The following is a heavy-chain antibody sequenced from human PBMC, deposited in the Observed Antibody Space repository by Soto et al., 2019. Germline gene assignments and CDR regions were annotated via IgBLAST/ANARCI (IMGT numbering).Heavy chain of an antibody. Sequence: GASVKVSCKASGGTFSSYAISWVRRAPGQGLEWMGGIIPIFGTANYAQKFQGRVTITADKSTSTAYMELGSLRSEDTAVYYCARGRYSYGSLGYGMDVWGQGTTVTVSS. CDR2: IIPIFGTA. J-gene: IGHJ6*02. V-gene: IGHV1-69*06. D-gene: IGHD5-18*01. CDR3: ARGRYSYGSLGYGMDV. CDR1: GGTFSSYA.